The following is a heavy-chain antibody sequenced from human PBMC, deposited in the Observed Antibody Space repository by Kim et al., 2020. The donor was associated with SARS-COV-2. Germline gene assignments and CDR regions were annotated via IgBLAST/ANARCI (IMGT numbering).Heavy chain of an antibody. D-gene: IGHD2-15*01. Sequence: GESLKISCKGSGYSFTSYWISWVRQMPGKGLEWMGRIDPSGSYTNYSPSFQGHVTISADKSISTAYLQWSSLKASDTAMYYCARHFGGGYCSGGSCYSGLNWFDPWGQGTLVTVSS. CDR1: GYSFTSYW. CDR2: IDPSGSYT. CDR3: ARHFGGGYCSGGSCYSGLNWFDP. J-gene: IGHJ5*02. V-gene: IGHV5-10-1*01.